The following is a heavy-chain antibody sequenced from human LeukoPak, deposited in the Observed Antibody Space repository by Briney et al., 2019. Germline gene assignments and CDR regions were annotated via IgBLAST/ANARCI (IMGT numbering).Heavy chain of an antibody. CDR2: IYYSGST. CDR3: AXXPXXXXAGXAFDI. Sequence: PSETLSLTCTVSGGSISSYYWSWIRQPPGKGLEWIGYIYYSGSTNYNPSLKSRVTISVDTSKNQFSLKLGSVTAADTAVYYCAXXPXXXXAGXAFDIWGQGTMVTVSS. CDR1: GGSISSYY. V-gene: IGHV4-59*01. J-gene: IGHJ3*02.